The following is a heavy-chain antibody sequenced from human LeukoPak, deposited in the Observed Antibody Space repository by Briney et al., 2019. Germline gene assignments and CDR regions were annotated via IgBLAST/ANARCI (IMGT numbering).Heavy chain of an antibody. V-gene: IGHV4-39*07. CDR1: GGSISSSSYY. D-gene: IGHD4-17*01. J-gene: IGHJ1*01. Sequence: SETLSLTCTVSGGSISSSSYYWGWIRQPPGKGLEWIGSIYYSGSTYYNPSLKSRVTLSVDTSKNQFSLKLTSVTAADTAVYYCARAPHDYGDNGYFQHWGQGTLDTVSS. CDR2: IYYSGST. CDR3: ARAPHDYGDNGYFQH.